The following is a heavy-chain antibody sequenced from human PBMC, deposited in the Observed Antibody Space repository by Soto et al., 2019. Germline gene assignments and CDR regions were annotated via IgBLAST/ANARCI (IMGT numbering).Heavy chain of an antibody. D-gene: IGHD6-19*01. V-gene: IGHV4-39*01. CDR3: ARRRPYSSGWYGAFDI. CDR1: GGSISSSSYY. Sequence: SETLSLTCTVSGGSISSSSYYWGWVRQPPGKGLEWIGSIYYSGSTYYNPSLKSRVTISVDTSKNQFSLKLSSVTAADTAVYYCARRRPYSSGWYGAFDIWGQGTMVTVTS. CDR2: IYYSGST. J-gene: IGHJ3*02.